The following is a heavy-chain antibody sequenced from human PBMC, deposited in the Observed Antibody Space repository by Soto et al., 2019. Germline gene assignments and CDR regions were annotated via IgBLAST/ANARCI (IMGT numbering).Heavy chain of an antibody. V-gene: IGHV3-21*01. CDR2: ISSSSSYI. CDR1: GFTFSSYS. J-gene: IGHJ6*02. Sequence: EVQLVESGGGLVKPGGSLRLSCAASGFTFSSYSMNWVRQAPGKVLEWVSSISSSSSYIYYADSVKGRFTISRDNAKNSLYLQMNSLRAEDTAVYYCARVGCSSTSCHYYYYGMDVWGQGTTVTVSS. CDR3: ARVGCSSTSCHYYYYGMDV. D-gene: IGHD2-2*01.